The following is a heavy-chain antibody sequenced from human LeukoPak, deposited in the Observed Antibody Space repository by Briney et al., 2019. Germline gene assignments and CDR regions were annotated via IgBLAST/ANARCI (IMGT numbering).Heavy chain of an antibody. CDR1: GGSISSYY. Sequence: PSETLSLTCAVSGGSISSYYRSWIRQPAGKRLEWIGRIYTSGSTNYNPSLKSRVTMSVDTSKNQFSLKLSSVTAADTAVYYCARDHHSGYVAYWGQGTLVTVSS. CDR3: ARDHHSGYVAY. D-gene: IGHD5-12*01. V-gene: IGHV4-4*07. J-gene: IGHJ4*02. CDR2: IYTSGST.